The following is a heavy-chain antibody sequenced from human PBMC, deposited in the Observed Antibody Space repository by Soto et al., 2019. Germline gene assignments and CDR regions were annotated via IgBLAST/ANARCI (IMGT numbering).Heavy chain of an antibody. J-gene: IGHJ4*02. V-gene: IGHV1-69*01. D-gene: IGHD1-26*01. CDR1: GGTFSSYA. CDR3: ARDKVGALDC. Sequence: QVQLVQSGAEVKKPGSSVKVSCKASGGTFSSYAISWVRQAPGQGLEWMGGIIPIFGTANYAQKFQGRGTITADESTSTAYMGLSSLRSEDTVVYDCARDKVGALDCWGQGALVTVSS. CDR2: IIPIFGTA.